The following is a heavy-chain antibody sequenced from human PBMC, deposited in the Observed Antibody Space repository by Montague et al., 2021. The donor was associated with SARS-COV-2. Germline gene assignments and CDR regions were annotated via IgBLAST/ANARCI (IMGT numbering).Heavy chain of an antibody. V-gene: IGHV3-21*01. D-gene: IGHD5-12*01. CDR2: ISPSGDYI. CDR3: ARASWIVATGPDY. J-gene: IGHJ4*02. Sequence: SLRLSCAASGFSFSSYHMNWVRQAPGKGLEWVSSISPSGDYIYSADSLKGRFIISRDNAKNSLYLQMSSLRAEDTAIYYCARASWIVATGPDYWGQGTLVTVSS. CDR1: GFSFSSYH.